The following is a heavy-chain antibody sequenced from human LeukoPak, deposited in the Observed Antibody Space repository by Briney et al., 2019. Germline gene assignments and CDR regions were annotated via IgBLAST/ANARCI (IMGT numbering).Heavy chain of an antibody. CDR1: GYTFTSYD. CDR2: MNPNSGNT. J-gene: IGHJ4*02. Sequence: ASVRVSCKASGYTFTSYDINWVRQAPGQGLEWMGWMNPNSGNTGYAQKFQGRVTMTRSTSISTAYMELSSLRSEDTAVYYCARGVRAACDYWGQGTLVTVSS. CDR3: ARGVRAACDY. D-gene: IGHD6-13*01. V-gene: IGHV1-8*01.